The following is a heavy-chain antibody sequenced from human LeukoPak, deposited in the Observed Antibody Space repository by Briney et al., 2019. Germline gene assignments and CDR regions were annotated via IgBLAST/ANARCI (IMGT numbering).Heavy chain of an antibody. CDR1: GGTFSSYA. D-gene: IGHD5-18*01. CDR3: ARGGRYSYGPVDY. Sequence: SVKVSCKASGGTFSSYAISWVRQAPGLGLEWMGGIIPIFGTANYAQKFQGRVTITADESTSTAYMELSSLRSEDTAVYYCARGGRYSYGPVDYWGQGTLVTVSS. V-gene: IGHV1-69*13. CDR2: IIPIFGTA. J-gene: IGHJ4*02.